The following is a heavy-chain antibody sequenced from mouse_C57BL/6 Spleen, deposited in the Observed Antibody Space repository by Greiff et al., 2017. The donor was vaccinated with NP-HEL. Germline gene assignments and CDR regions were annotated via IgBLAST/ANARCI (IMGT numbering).Heavy chain of an antibody. D-gene: IGHD1-1*01. J-gene: IGHJ2*01. Sequence: QVQLKESGADLARPGASVKMSCKASGYTFTSYTMHWVKQRPGQGLEWIGYINPSSGYTKYNQKFKDKATLTADKSSSTAYMQLSSLTSEDSAVYYCALITTVDYFGYWGQGTTLTVSS. CDR2: INPSSGYT. CDR1: GYTFTSYT. V-gene: IGHV1-4*01. CDR3: ALITTVDYFGY.